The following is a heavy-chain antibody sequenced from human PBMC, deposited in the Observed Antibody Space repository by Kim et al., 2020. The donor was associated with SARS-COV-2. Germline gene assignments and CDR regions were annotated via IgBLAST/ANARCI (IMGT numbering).Heavy chain of an antibody. CDR2: ISSSGSTI. J-gene: IGHJ3*02. V-gene: IGHV3-48*03. Sequence: GGSLRLSCAASGFTVGSYEMSWVRQAPGKGLEWVSYISSSGSTIYDADSVKGRSTISRDNAKKLLYLQMNSMRAEDTADYYCGRGKGVRYFDHDAFDIWG. CDR1: GFTVGSYE. CDR3: GRGKGVRYFDHDAFDI. D-gene: IGHD3-9*01.